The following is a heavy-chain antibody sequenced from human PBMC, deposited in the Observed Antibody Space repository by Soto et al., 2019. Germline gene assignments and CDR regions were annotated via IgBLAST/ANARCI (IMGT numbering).Heavy chain of an antibody. V-gene: IGHV4-39*01. D-gene: IGHD3-22*01. CDR1: GDSISSSIFY. J-gene: IGHJ2*01. CDR3: ATPSATTFYNDRRDWYFRL. Sequence: QLQLRESGPGLVKPSETLSVTCTVSGDSISSSIFYLGWIRQPPGKGLEWIGSSHYSGTTYSNPSLQSRRTMSVDTSSNEFSLKLGSVTAADTAVYFCATPSATTFYNDRRDWYFRLWGRGALVTVSS. CDR2: SHYSGTT.